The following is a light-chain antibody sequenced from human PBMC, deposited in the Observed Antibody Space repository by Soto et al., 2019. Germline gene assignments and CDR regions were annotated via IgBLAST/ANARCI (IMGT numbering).Light chain of an antibody. V-gene: IGKV3-20*01. CDR1: QSVSNNY. J-gene: IGKJ4*01. CDR3: QQYGYSPA. Sequence: ENVLTQSPGTMSLSLGERASLSCRASQSVSNNYLAWYQQKRGQGPRLLIYGASSRATGIPDSFSGSGSGTEFTLTIKRLEPEDFAVYYCQQYGYSPACGGGTKVDIK. CDR2: GAS.